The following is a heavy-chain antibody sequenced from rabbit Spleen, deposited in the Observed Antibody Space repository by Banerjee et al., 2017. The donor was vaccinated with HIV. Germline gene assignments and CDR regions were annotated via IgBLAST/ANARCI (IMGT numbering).Heavy chain of an antibody. D-gene: IGHD7-1*01. CDR2: IYAVRGTT. CDR3: ARGDIGYRYITRLDL. V-gene: IGHV1S7*01. CDR1: GIDFTNYY. J-gene: IGHJ3*01. Sequence: QLTETGGGLVQPGGSLTLSCKASGIDFTNYYITWVRQAPGKGLEWIGIIYAVRGTTDYASWVNGRFTISSDNAQSTVDLKMTSLTAADTATYFCARGDIGYRYITRLDLWGQGTLVTVS.